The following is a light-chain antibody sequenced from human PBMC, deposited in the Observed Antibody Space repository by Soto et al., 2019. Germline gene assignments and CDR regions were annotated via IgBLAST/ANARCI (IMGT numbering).Light chain of an antibody. Sequence: QSVLTQHPSASWSPGQPVAISCTGTSSDVGGYNYVSWYQQHPGKAPKLMIYEVNKRPSGAPDRFSGSKSGNPVSLIVSGLHAEDEAHYYCCSDACSSNVFGTGTEVTV. V-gene: IGLV2-8*01. CDR2: EVN. CDR3: CSDACSSNV. J-gene: IGLJ1*01. CDR1: SSDVGGYNY.